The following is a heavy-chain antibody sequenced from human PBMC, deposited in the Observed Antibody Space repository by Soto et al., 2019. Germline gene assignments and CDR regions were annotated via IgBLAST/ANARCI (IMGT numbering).Heavy chain of an antibody. CDR1: GFTFNNAW. V-gene: IGHV3-15*01. CDR3: TTGLGQQLVGFDY. D-gene: IGHD6-13*01. Sequence: EVQLAEFGGGLVKPGGSLRLSCAASGFTFNNAWLSWVRQAPGKGLEWVGRIKSRADGETTDYAAPVKGRFTISRDDSKNMLYLQMDSLKTEDTAVYYCTTGLGQQLVGFDYWGQGTLLTVSS. J-gene: IGHJ4*02. CDR2: IKSRADGETT.